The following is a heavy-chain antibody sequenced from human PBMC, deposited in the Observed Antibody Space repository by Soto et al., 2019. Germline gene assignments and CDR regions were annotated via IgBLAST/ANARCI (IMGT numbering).Heavy chain of an antibody. CDR2: MWYDGTNK. CDR3: ARDATFGTKGGSFDI. V-gene: IGHV3-33*01. J-gene: IGHJ3*02. Sequence: GGSLRLSCAASGFTFRIYSMHWVRQSPGKGLEWVAVMWYDGTNKYYGESVKGRFTISRDNSENTLYLQMNSLRVEDTAVYYCARDATFGTKGGSFDIWGHGTLVTVS. D-gene: IGHD3-16*01. CDR1: GFTFRIYS.